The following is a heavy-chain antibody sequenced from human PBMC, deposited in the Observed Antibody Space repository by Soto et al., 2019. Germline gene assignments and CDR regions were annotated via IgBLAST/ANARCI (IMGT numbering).Heavy chain of an antibody. Sequence: QVQLVESGGGVVQPGRSLRLSCAASGFTFNNYGMHWVRQAPGKGLEWVATISNDGSDKYYADSVKGRLTISRDNSKNTVYLQMNSLRAEDTAVYYCAKDQGIAASHGIDWGQGTMVTGSS. CDR3: AKDQGIAASHGID. CDR1: GFTFNNYG. CDR2: ISNDGSDK. D-gene: IGHD6-13*01. J-gene: IGHJ3*01. V-gene: IGHV3-30*18.